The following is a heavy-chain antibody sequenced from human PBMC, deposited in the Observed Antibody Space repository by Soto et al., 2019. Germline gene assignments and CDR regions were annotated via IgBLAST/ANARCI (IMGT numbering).Heavy chain of an antibody. Sequence: QVQLVQSGAEVKKPGASVKVSCKTSGYSFSEFRMHWVRQAPGQGLEWMGWVNPINGNTNYAQDFQGRVTVTRDASTKTVYMELSSLTSDDTSTVYCARENWHFDYWGQGTLITVSS. CDR1: GYSFSEFR. V-gene: IGHV1-2*02. CDR2: VNPINGNT. CDR3: ARENWHFDY. J-gene: IGHJ4*02.